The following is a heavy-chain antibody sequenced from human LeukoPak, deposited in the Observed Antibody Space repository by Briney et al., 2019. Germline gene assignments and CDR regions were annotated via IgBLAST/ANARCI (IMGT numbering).Heavy chain of an antibody. D-gene: IGHD2-2*01. V-gene: IGHV1-46*01. CDR1: GYPVTNSY. CDR3: ARAGGYCSSSTCYLAYYFDY. J-gene: IGHJ4*02. CDR2: INPDSGST. Sequence: EASVKVSCKTSGYPVTNSYMHWVRQAPGQGLEWMGIINPDSGSTNYAQKFQGRVTMTRDMSTGTIYMELSSLRSEDTAVYYCARAGGYCSSSTCYLAYYFDYWGQGTLVTVSS.